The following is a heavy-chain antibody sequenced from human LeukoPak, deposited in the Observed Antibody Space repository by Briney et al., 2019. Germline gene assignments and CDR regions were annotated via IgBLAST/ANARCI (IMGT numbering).Heavy chain of an antibody. CDR3: ARDLTYYYDSSGNYNWFDP. J-gene: IGHJ5*02. D-gene: IGHD3-22*01. V-gene: IGHV4-38-2*02. CDR1: GYSISSGYY. CDR2: IYHSGST. Sequence: SETLSLTCTVSGYSISSGYYWGWIRQPPGKGLEWSGSIYHSGSTYYNPSLKSRVTISVDTSKNQFSLKLSSVTAADTAVYYCARDLTYYYDSSGNYNWFDPWGQGTLVTVSS.